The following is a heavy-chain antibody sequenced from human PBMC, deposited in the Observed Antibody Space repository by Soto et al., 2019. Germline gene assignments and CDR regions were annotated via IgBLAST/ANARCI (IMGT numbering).Heavy chain of an antibody. V-gene: IGHV3-23*01. J-gene: IGHJ4*02. CDR2: IIGSGGST. CDR1: GFTFNSYA. Sequence: GGSMRLSCAASGFTFNSYAMSWVRQAPGKGLEWVSTIIGSGGSTYYTDSVKGRFSVSRDNSKNTLYLQMNSLRAEDTAVYYCAKDRNYYDSSGYDYWGQGTLVTVSS. D-gene: IGHD3-22*01. CDR3: AKDRNYYDSSGYDY.